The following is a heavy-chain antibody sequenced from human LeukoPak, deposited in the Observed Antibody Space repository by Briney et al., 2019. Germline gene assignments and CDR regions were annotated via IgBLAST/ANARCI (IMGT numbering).Heavy chain of an antibody. J-gene: IGHJ4*02. D-gene: IGHD2-21*02. V-gene: IGHV4-30-4*01. CDR2: IYYSGST. CDR3: ASYCGGDCYLG. Sequence: SQTLSLTCTVSGGSLSSGDYYWRWIRQPPGKGLEWIGYIYYSGSTYYNPSLKSRVTISVDTSKNQFSLKLSSVTAADTAVYYCASYCGGDCYLGWGQGTLVTVSS. CDR1: GGSLSSGDYY.